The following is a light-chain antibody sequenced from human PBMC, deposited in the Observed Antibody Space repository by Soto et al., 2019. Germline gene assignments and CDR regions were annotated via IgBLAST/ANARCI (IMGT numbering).Light chain of an antibody. V-gene: IGKV3-15*01. CDR3: QQYNNWLTWT. CDR1: QSVTTN. J-gene: IGKJ1*01. CDR2: GAS. Sequence: EVVTTPSPSTVSVSPGERVTFSFRASQSVTTNLAWYQHKPGQSPRLLISGASTGASGIPPRFSGSGSGTEFTLTISSLQSEDFAVYYCQQYNNWLTWTFGQGTKVDIK.